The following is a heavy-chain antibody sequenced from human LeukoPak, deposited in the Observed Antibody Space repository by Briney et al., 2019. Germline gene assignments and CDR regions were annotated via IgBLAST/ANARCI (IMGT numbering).Heavy chain of an antibody. CDR1: GFTFSSYA. CDR3: ARVPYAVRYYYDKDWYFDL. V-gene: IGHV3-64*01. CDR2: ISRNGGST. Sequence: GGSLRLSCAASGFTFSSYAMHWVRQAPGKGLEYVSAISRNGGSTYYANSVKGRFTISRDNSKNTLYLQMGSLRAEDMAVYYCARVPYAVRYYYDKDWYFDLWGRGTLVTVSS. J-gene: IGHJ2*01. D-gene: IGHD3-22*01.